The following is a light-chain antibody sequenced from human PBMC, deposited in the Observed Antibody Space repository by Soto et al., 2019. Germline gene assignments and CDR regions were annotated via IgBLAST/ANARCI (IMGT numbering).Light chain of an antibody. V-gene: IGKV3-11*01. CDR2: DTS. J-gene: IGKJ5*01. CDR3: QQRHNWPIT. CDR1: QTIRGL. Sequence: EIVLTQSPATLSLSPGERATLSCRTSQTIRGLLNWYQQRPGQAPRLLIYDTSNRATDIPARFSGRGSGTDFILTICRLDPEDFGVYFCQQRHNWPITFGQWTRLDI.